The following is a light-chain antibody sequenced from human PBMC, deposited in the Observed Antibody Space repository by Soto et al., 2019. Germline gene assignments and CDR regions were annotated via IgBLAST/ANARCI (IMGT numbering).Light chain of an antibody. CDR3: QQYGRTSWT. CDR1: QSVSTNF. J-gene: IGKJ1*01. CDR2: GAS. V-gene: IGKV3-20*01. Sequence: EIVLTQSPGTLSLSPGEGATLSCRASQSVSTNFFAWYQQKPGQAPRLLLYGASTRATGIPDRFSGSGSGTDFTLTISRLEPEDFAVYYCQQYGRTSWTFGQATKVEIK.